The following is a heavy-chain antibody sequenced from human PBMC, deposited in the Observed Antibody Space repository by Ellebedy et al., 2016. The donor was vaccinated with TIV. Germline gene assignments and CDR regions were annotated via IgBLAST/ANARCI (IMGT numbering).Heavy chain of an antibody. D-gene: IGHD3-16*01. Sequence: SVKVSCKASGGTFRNYAISWVRQAPGQGLEWMGGIIAVFGTTNYAQKFQGRVTITADDLPSTAYMEVSSLESDDTAVYYCARGRSYVPDYFDPWGQGTLVTVSS. CDR2: IIAVFGTT. V-gene: IGHV1-69*13. J-gene: IGHJ4*02. CDR1: GGTFRNYA. CDR3: ARGRSYVPDYFDP.